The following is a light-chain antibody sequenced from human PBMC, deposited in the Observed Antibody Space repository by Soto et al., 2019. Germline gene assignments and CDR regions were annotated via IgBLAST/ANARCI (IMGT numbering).Light chain of an antibody. CDR3: QQYGSSPSWT. Sequence: EIVMTQSPATLSVSRGERATLSCSSNQAISSNLAWYQQKPGQAPRLLIYGASSRATGIPDRFSGSGSGTDFTLTISRLEPEDFAVYYCQQYGSSPSWTFGQGTKVDIK. V-gene: IGKV3-20*01. J-gene: IGKJ1*01. CDR1: QAISSN. CDR2: GAS.